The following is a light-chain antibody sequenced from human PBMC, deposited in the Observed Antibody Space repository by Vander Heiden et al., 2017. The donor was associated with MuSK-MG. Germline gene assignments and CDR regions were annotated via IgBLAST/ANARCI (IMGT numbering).Light chain of an antibody. CDR3: GSYTTSSTFV. V-gene: IGLV2-14*03. CDR1: RRDVGVYNY. Sequence: SALTQPAYVSGSPGQSITISFTGSRRDVGVYNYVYWYPQYPGKVPKLMIYDVSNRPSVVANRLSGSNSGNTASLTISGRQAEDEADYYGGSYTTSSTFVFGGGTKLSVL. CDR2: DVS. J-gene: IGLJ3*02.